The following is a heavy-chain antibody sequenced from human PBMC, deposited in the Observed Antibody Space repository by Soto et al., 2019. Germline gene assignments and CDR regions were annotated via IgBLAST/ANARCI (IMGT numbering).Heavy chain of an antibody. V-gene: IGHV1-18*01. CDR1: GYTFTAFG. Sequence: GASVKVSCKASGYTFTAFGLSWVRQAPGQGLEWMGWISTHNGNANYAQRFQGRVTMTTDTSTSTGYMELRSLRSDDTAVYYCAAVQSWNYAVDYWGQGTLVTVSS. D-gene: IGHD1-7*01. J-gene: IGHJ4*02. CDR3: AAVQSWNYAVDY. CDR2: ISTHNGNA.